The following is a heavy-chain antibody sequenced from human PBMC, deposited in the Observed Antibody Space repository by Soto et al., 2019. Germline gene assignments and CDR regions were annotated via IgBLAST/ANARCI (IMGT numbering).Heavy chain of an antibody. J-gene: IGHJ4*02. D-gene: IGHD5-12*01. CDR2: IYYSGST. V-gene: IGHV4-39*01. CDR1: GGSISSSSYY. CDR3: ARHQELVAKTWGYRLGFDY. Sequence: QLQLQESGPGLVKPSETLSLTCTVSGGSISSSSYYWGWIRQPPGKGLEWIGSIYYSGSTYYNPSLKSRVTISVGASKNQFSLKLSSVTAADTAVYYCARHQELVAKTWGYRLGFDYWGQGTLVTVSA.